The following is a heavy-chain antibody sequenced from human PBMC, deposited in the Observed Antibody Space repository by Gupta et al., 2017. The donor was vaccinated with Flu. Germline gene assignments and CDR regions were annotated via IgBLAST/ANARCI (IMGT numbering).Heavy chain of an antibody. CDR1: GYTFTSYD. D-gene: IGHD1-1*01. CDR2: MNPKSGNT. J-gene: IGHJ5*02. Sequence: QLQLVQSGAAVRKPGASVKVSCKAAGYTFTSYDVQWVRQATGQGLEWMGWMNPKSGNTGYAQKFQGRVTMTRNTSTNTAYMELSSLRSEDTAVYYCAGQLERQDWFEPWGQGTLVTVSS. CDR3: AGQLERQDWFEP. V-gene: IGHV1-8*01.